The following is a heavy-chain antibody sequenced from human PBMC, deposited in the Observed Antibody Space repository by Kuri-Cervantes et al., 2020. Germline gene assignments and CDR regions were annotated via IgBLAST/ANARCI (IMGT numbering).Heavy chain of an antibody. CDR1: GGSFSGYY. CDR3: ARNSWGRDSFDI. J-gene: IGHJ3*02. V-gene: IGHV4-34*01. D-gene: IGHD1-26*01. Sequence: SETLSLTCAVYGGSFSGYYWSWIRQPPGKGLEWIGEINHSGSTNYNPSLKSRVTMSVDTSKNQFSLKLSSVTAADTALYYCARNSWGRDSFDIWGQGTMGTGSS. CDR2: INHSGST.